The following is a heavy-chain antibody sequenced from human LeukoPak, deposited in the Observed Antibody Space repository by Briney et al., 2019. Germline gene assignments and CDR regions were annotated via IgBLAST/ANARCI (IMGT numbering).Heavy chain of an antibody. J-gene: IGHJ5*02. D-gene: IGHD4-17*01. CDR2: IYYSGST. V-gene: IGHV4-59*01. CDR3: AREGDYGEKSFDP. CDR1: GGSISSYY. Sequence: SETLSLTCTVSGGSISSYYWSWIRQPPGKGLEWIGYIYYSGSTNYNPSLKSRVTISVDTSKNQFSLKLSSVTAADTAVYYCAREGDYGEKSFDPWGQGTLVTVSS.